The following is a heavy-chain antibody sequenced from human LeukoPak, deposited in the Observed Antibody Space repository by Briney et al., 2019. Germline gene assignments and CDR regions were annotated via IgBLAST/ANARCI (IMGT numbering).Heavy chain of an antibody. CDR3: ARKTGTTGEAFDY. J-gene: IGHJ4*02. CDR2: IKVDGSEK. D-gene: IGHD1-1*01. Sequence: GGSLRLSCAASGFTFSNFWMSWVRQAPGKGLEWVANIKVDGSEKYYVDSVKGRFTISRDNAENSLYLQMNSLRAEDTAGYYCARKTGTTGEAFDYWGQGTQVTVSS. CDR1: GFTFSNFW. V-gene: IGHV3-7*03.